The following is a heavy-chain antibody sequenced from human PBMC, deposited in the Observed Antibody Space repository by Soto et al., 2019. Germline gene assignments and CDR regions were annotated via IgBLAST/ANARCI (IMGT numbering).Heavy chain of an antibody. Sequence: ASVKVSCKASGYTFTSYYIHWVRQAPGQGLEWMGRFNPSGGGTSYAQKFQGRVTMTRDTSTSTVYMELSSLRSEDKAVYDCARAASYYFDSWGQVTLVTVSS. V-gene: IGHV1-46*01. CDR1: GYTFTSYY. J-gene: IGHJ4*02. D-gene: IGHD2-15*01. CDR3: ARAASYYFDS. CDR2: FNPSGGGT.